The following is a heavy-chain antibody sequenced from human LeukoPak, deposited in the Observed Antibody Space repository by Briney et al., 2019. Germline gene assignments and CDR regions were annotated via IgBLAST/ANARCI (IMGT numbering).Heavy chain of an antibody. D-gene: IGHD6-19*01. J-gene: IGHJ6*03. CDR2: ITSSSTYR. CDR3: ARGQAQQWLVSPWNYYYMDV. Sequence: GGSLRLSCAASGFTFSTYSMNWVRQAPGKGLEWVSSITSSSTYRYYADSVKGRFTISRDNAKNSLYLQINSLTAEDTAVYYCARGQAQQWLVSPWNYYYMDVWGKGTTVTISS. CDR1: GFTFSTYS. V-gene: IGHV3-21*01.